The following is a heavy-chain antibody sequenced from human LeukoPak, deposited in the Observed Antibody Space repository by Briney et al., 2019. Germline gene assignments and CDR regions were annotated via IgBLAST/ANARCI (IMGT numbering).Heavy chain of an antibody. D-gene: IGHD6-19*01. CDR1: GGSISSYY. J-gene: IGHJ5*02. V-gene: IGHV4-59*01. CDR3: ARSSSAGRRWFDP. Sequence: ASETLSLTCTVSGGSISSYYWSWIRQPPGKGLEWIGYIYYSGSTNYNPSLKSRVTISVDTSKNQFSLKLSSVTAADTAVYYCARSSSAGRRWFDPWGQGTLVTVSS. CDR2: IYYSGST.